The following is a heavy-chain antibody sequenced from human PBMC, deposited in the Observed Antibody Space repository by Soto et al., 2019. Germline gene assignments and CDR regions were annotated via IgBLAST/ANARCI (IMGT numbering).Heavy chain of an antibody. D-gene: IGHD2-2*01. Sequence: SETLSLTCTVSCGSISSYYWSWIRQPPGKGLEWIGYIYYSGSTNYNPSLKSRVTISVDTSKNQFSLKLSSVTAAETAVYYCARGRGYCFSTSCFNDAFDIWGKGTMVTV. CDR2: IYYSGST. V-gene: IGHV4-59*01. CDR3: ARGRGYCFSTSCFNDAFDI. J-gene: IGHJ3*02. CDR1: CGSISSYY.